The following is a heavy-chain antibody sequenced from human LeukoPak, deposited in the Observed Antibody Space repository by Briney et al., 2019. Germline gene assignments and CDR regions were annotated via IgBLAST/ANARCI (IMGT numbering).Heavy chain of an antibody. D-gene: IGHD3-3*01. Sequence: GGSLRLSCAASGFTFSSYAMSWVQQAPGKGLEWVSGISWNSGSIGYADSVKGRFTISRDNAKNSLYLQMNSLRAEDTALYYCAKEHRTYYDFWSGYPNTLNFDYWGQGTLVTVSS. CDR3: AKEHRTYYDFWSGYPNTLNFDY. J-gene: IGHJ4*02. CDR1: GFTFSSYA. V-gene: IGHV3-9*01. CDR2: ISWNSGSI.